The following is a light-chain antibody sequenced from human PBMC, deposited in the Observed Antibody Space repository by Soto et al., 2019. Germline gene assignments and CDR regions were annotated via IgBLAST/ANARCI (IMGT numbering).Light chain of an antibody. CDR1: QHISNY. CDR3: QKYNSAPFT. J-gene: IGKJ3*01. Sequence: DIQMTQSPSSLSASVGDRVTITCRASQHISNYLAWYQQKPGKVPELLIFAASTLQSGVPSRFSGSRSGTDFTLTITSLQPEDVPTYYCQKYNSAPFTFGPGTKVDIK. CDR2: AAS. V-gene: IGKV1-27*01.